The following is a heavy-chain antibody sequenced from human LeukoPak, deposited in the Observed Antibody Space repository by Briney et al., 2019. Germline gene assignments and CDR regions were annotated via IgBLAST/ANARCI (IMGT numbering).Heavy chain of an antibody. J-gene: IGHJ4*02. Sequence: GGSLRLSCAASRFTFSSYSMNWVRQAPGKGLEGVSSISSSSSYIYYADSVKGRFTISRENAKNSLYLQMNSLRAEDTAVYYCARDGIQLWLRTYYFDYWGQGTLVTVSS. CDR1: RFTFSSYS. CDR2: ISSSSSYI. V-gene: IGHV3-21*01. D-gene: IGHD5-18*01. CDR3: ARDGIQLWLRTYYFDY.